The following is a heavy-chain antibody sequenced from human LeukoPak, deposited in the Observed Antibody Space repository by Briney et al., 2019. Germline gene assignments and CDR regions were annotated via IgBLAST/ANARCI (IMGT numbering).Heavy chain of an antibody. J-gene: IGHJ4*02. Sequence: GGSLTLSCAASGLTFSRYSRIWFPRAPGKGRKGVASIISSGTYIYNPDSVKGPVTIYRDNDNSSLYLEMVSLRAEDTAVYCCASDSLEEYVWESYRYWFDYWGQGTLVTVSS. D-gene: IGHD3-16*02. CDR3: ASDSLEEYVWESYRYWFDY. CDR1: GLTFSRYS. CDR2: IISSGTYI. V-gene: IGHV3-21*04.